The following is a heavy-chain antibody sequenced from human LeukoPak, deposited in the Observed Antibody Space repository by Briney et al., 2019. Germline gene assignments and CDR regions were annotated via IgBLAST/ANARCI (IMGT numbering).Heavy chain of an antibody. CDR3: AKDLDIVATITGN. Sequence: GGSLRLSCAASGLTFSSYAMSWVRQAPGKGLEWVSGVSGSGGSTYYADSVKGRFTISRDNSKNTLYLQMNSLGAEDTAVYYCAKDLDIVATITGNWGQGTLVTVSS. D-gene: IGHD5-12*01. V-gene: IGHV3-23*01. CDR1: GLTFSSYA. CDR2: VSGSGGST. J-gene: IGHJ4*02.